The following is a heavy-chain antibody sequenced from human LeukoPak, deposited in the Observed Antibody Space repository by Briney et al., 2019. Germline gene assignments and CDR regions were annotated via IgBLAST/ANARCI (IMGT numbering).Heavy chain of an antibody. CDR2: LRSDGSNR. D-gene: IGHD1-26*01. Sequence: GGSLRLSCAASGFTVSTYGMHWVRQAPGKGLEWLTFLRSDGSNRYYADSVKGRFAFFRDKSKNTVDLQMNSLRAEDTALYYCAKDKGDGSGSYYAAFDIWGQGTMVTVSS. CDR3: AKDKGDGSGSYYAAFDI. CDR1: GFTVSTYG. V-gene: IGHV3-30*02. J-gene: IGHJ3*02.